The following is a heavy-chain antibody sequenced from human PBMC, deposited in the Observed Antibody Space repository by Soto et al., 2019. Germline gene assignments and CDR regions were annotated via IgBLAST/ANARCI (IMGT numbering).Heavy chain of an antibody. D-gene: IGHD6-19*01. CDR2: ISAYNGNT. Sequence: QVQLVQSGAEVKKPGASVKVSCKASGYTFTSYGISWVRQAPGQGLEWMGWISAYNGNTNYAQKLQGRVTMTTDTSTGTAYMELRSLRSDDTAVYYCARCLAAVAGASYYGMDVWGQGTTVTVSS. J-gene: IGHJ6*02. CDR1: GYTFTSYG. V-gene: IGHV1-18*01. CDR3: ARCLAAVAGASYYGMDV.